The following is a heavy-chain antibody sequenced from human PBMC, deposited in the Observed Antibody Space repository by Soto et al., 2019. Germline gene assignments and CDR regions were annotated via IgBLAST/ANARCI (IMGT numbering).Heavy chain of an antibody. Sequence: AGGSLRLSCAASGFTFSGSAMHWVRQASGKGLEWVGRIRSKASSYATAYAASVKGRFTISRDDSKNTAYLQMNSLKTEDTAVYYCTRIQGYDYVWGSYRPYYYYGMDVWGQGTAVTVSS. V-gene: IGHV3-73*01. CDR2: IRSKASSYAT. CDR3: TRIQGYDYVWGSYRPYYYYGMDV. J-gene: IGHJ6*02. CDR1: GFTFSGSA. D-gene: IGHD3-16*02.